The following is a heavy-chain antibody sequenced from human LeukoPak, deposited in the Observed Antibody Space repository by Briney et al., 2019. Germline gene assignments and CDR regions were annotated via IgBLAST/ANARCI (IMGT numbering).Heavy chain of an antibody. CDR3: ATSGYPDSYYFDY. Sequence: GGSLRLSCAASGFTFSSYSMNWVRQAPGKGLEWVSSISSSSGYIYYADSVKGRFTISRDNAKNSLYLQMNSLRAEDTAVYYCATSGYPDSYYFDYWGQGTLVTVSS. D-gene: IGHD1-1*01. CDR1: GFTFSSYS. CDR2: ISSSSGYI. V-gene: IGHV3-21*01. J-gene: IGHJ4*02.